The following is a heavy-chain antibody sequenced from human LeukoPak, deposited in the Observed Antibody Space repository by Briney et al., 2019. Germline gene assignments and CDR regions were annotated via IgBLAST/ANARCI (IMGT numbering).Heavy chain of an antibody. V-gene: IGHV1-8*03. D-gene: IGHD3-22*01. CDR2: MNPNSGNT. Sequence: ASVKVSCKASGYTFTSYDINWVRQATGQGLEWMGWMNPNSGNTGYAQKFQGRVTITRNTSISTAYMELSSLRSEDTAVYYCARGARDVLVVNLPSYYYYMDVWGKGTTVTVSS. CDR1: GYTFTSYD. CDR3: ARGARDVLVVNLPSYYYYMDV. J-gene: IGHJ6*03.